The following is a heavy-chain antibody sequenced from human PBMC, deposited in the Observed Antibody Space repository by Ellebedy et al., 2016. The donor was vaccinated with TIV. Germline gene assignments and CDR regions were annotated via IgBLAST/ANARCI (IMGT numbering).Heavy chain of an antibody. CDR1: GFAFTNAW. CDR2: IKSKFDGGTT. D-gene: IGHD3-22*01. V-gene: IGHV3-15*07. J-gene: IGHJ5*01. CDR3: TIYYDTGLDS. Sequence: GGSLRLSCAASGFAFTNAWMSWVRQAPGKGLEWVGRIKSKFDGGTTDYAAPVKGRSAISRDDSTNTLNLQMNSLRTDDTGVYYCTIYYDTGLDSWGQGTLVTVSS.